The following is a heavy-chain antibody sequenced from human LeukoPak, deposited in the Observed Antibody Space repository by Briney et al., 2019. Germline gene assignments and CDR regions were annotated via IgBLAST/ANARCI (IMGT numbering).Heavy chain of an antibody. D-gene: IGHD6-19*01. CDR3: ARVSAVPGTFDY. CDR2: ISSSSSTI. Sequence: DGSLPVTRAASGFTFSSYSMHWVRQAPGKGLEWGSCISSSSSTIYYADSVKGRFTISRDNAKNSLYLQMNSLRDEDTAVYYCARVSAVPGTFDYWAKGP. V-gene: IGHV3-48*02. J-gene: IGHJ4*03. CDR1: GFTFSSYS.